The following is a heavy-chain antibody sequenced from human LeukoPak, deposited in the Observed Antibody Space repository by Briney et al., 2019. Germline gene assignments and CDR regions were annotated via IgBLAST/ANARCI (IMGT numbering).Heavy chain of an antibody. Sequence: SETLSLTCTVSGGSISSGDYYWSWIRQHPGKGLEWIGHIYYSGSTYYNPSLKSRVTISVDPSKNQFSLRLTSVTAADTAVYYCAREGAVAGRNSAFNTWGQGTMVTVSS. CDR2: IYYSGST. D-gene: IGHD6-19*01. J-gene: IGHJ3*02. CDR3: AREGAVAGRNSAFNT. CDR1: GGSISSGDYY. V-gene: IGHV4-31*03.